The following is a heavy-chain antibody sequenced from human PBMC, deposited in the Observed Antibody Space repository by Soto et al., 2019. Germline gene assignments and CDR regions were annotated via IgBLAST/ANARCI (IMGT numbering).Heavy chain of an antibody. D-gene: IGHD5-12*01. J-gene: IGHJ6*02. CDR1: GGSISSSNW. CDR3: ARRGATQGRYGMDV. Sequence: ASETLSLTCAVSGGSISSSNWWSWVRQPPGKGLEWIGEIYHSGSTNYNPSLKSRVTISVDKSKNQFSLKLSSVTAADTAVYYRARRGATQGRYGMDVWGQGTTVTVSS. CDR2: IYHSGST. V-gene: IGHV4-4*02.